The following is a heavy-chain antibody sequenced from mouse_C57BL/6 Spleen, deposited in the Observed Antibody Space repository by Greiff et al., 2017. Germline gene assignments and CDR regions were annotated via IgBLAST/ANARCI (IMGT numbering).Heavy chain of an antibody. D-gene: IGHD4-1*01. CDR3: ARGLGGPFAY. V-gene: IGHV1-85*01. Sequence: QVQLQQSGPELVKPGASVKISCKASGYAFSSSWMNWVKQRPGQGLEWIGWIYPRDGSTKYNEKFKGKATLTVDTSSSTAYMELHSLTSEDSAVYFCARGLGGPFAYWGQGTLVTVSA. CDR2: IYPRDGST. J-gene: IGHJ3*01. CDR1: GYAFSSSW.